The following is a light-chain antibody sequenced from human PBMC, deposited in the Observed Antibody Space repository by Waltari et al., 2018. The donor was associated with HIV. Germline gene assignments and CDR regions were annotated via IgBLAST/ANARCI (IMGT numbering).Light chain of an antibody. CDR2: DVS. CDR1: SSYVGGYNY. CDR3: SSYTSSSTLV. V-gene: IGLV2-14*03. Sequence: QSALTQPASVSGSPGPSITISCTGTSSYVGGYNYFSWYQQHPGKAPKLMIYDVSNRPSGVSNRFSGSKSGNTASLTISGLQAEDEADYYCSSYTSSSTLVFGGGTKLTVL. J-gene: IGLJ3*02.